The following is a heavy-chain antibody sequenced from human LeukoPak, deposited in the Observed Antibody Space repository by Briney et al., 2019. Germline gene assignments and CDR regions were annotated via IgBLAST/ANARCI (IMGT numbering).Heavy chain of an antibody. J-gene: IGHJ4*02. CDR2: ISSSGSTI. CDR1: GFTFSSCE. CDR3: ARENDIGIDN. D-gene: IGHD3-9*01. V-gene: IGHV3-48*03. Sequence: GGSLRLSCAASGFTFSSCEMNWVRQAPGKGLEWVSYISSSGSTIYYADSVKGRFTISRDNAKNSLYLQMNSLRAEDTAVYYCARENDIGIDNWGQGTLVTVSS.